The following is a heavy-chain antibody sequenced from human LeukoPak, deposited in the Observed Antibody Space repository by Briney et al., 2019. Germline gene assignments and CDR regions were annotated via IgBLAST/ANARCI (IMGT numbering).Heavy chain of an antibody. CDR1: GGTFSSSA. CDR2: IIPVLNIT. J-gene: IGHJ6*02. Sequence: SVKVSCKTSGGTFSSSAITWVRQAPGQGLEWMGRIIPVLNITTYAQKFQGSVTTTADTSTSTVYMELSSLRSEETAVYYCARDQGLTAPPPYGLDVWGQGTTITVSS. V-gene: IGHV1-69*04. CDR3: ARDQGLTAPPPYGLDV. D-gene: IGHD5-18*01.